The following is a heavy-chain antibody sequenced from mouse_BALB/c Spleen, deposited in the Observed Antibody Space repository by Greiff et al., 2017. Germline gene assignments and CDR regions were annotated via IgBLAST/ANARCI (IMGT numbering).Heavy chain of an antibody. CDR1: GFSLTSYG. V-gene: IGHV2-9*02. Sequence: QVQLQQSGPGLVAPSQSLSITCTVSGFSLTSYGVHWVRQPPGKGLEWLGVIWAGGSTNYNSALMSRLSISKDNSKSQVFLKMNSLQTDDTAMYYCARDRGPLLPFAYWGQGTLVTVSA. CDR3: ARDRGPLLPFAY. D-gene: IGHD2-3*01. CDR2: IWAGGST. J-gene: IGHJ3*01.